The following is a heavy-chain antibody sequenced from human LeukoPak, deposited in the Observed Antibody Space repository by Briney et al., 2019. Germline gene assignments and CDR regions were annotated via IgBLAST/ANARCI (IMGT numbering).Heavy chain of an antibody. J-gene: IGHJ4*02. CDR2: IFYSGST. D-gene: IGHD6-19*01. CDR1: GGSISSSSYY. V-gene: IGHV4-39*01. Sequence: SSETLSLTCTVSGGSISSSSYYWGWIRQPPGKGLEWIGSIFYSGSTYYNPSLQSRVTISVDTSKNQFSLKLSSVTATDTTVYYCARYRGAVAGNYFDYWGQGTLATVSS. CDR3: ARYRGAVAGNYFDY.